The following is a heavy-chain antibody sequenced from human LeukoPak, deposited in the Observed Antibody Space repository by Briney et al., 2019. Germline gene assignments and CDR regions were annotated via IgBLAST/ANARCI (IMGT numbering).Heavy chain of an antibody. CDR2: IYYSGST. Sequence: SETLSLTCTVSGGSISSYYWSWIRQPPGKGLEWIGYIYYSGSTNYNPSLKSRVTISVDTSKNQFSLKLSSVTAADTAVYYCARGSRLTYYYDSSGYCRFDYWGQGTLVTVSS. V-gene: IGHV4-59*12. D-gene: IGHD3-22*01. CDR3: ARGSRLTYYYDSSGYCRFDY. J-gene: IGHJ4*02. CDR1: GGSISSYY.